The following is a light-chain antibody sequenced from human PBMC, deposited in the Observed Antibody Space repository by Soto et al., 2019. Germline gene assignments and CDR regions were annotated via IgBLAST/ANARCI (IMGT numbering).Light chain of an antibody. V-gene: IGKV3-20*01. Sequence: PGARATLSCRASQSISSGYLAWYQQRPGQAPRLLISGASNRATGIPDRFSGSGSGTDFTLTISRLEPEDFAVYYCQQYGGSPLVTFGGGTKVEIK. CDR3: QQYGGSPLVT. CDR2: GAS. CDR1: QSISSGY. J-gene: IGKJ4*01.